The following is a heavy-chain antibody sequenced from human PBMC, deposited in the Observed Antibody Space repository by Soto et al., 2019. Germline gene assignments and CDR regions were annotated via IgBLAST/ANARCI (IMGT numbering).Heavy chain of an antibody. J-gene: IGHJ3*02. CDR3: ARPGIAVDPLIAFDI. CDR2: IYPGDSDT. Sequence: EVQLVQSGAEVKKPGESLKISCKGSGYSFTSYWIGWVRQMPGKGLEWMGIIYPGDSDTRYSPSFQGQVTISADKSISTAYLQWSSLKASDTAMYHCARPGIAVDPLIAFDIWGQGTMVTVSS. V-gene: IGHV5-51*01. D-gene: IGHD6-19*01. CDR1: GYSFTSYW.